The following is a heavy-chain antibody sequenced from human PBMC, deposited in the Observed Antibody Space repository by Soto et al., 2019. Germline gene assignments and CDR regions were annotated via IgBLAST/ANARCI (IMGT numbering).Heavy chain of an antibody. CDR2: FIPILGTA. J-gene: IGHJ4*02. CDR1: GASLGSFS. Sequence: QVILAQSGPEWKTPGSSVKVSCKVFGASLGSFSTTWVDRPPGQRFEGMEGFIPILGTANFKQNFQDRVTFTADESTATAYMTLSSLTSEDTAFYYCTSFDSNGYYPQNHYWGPGTQVTVSS. D-gene: IGHD3-22*01. CDR3: TSFDSNGYYPQNHY. V-gene: IGHV1-69*01.